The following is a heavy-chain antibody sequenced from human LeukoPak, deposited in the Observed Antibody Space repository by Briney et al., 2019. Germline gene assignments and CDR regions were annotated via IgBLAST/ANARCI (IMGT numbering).Heavy chain of an antibody. CDR2: IYTSGST. V-gene: IGHV4-4*07. Sequence: PSETLSLTCTVSGFSISSYYWSWFRQPPGKGLNGLGVIYTSGSTNYNHSPKSRVTMSVDKSKHQFSLKLSSVTAADTAVYYCARDVFCSGSSCLRAFDYWGQGTLVTVSS. CDR3: ARDVFCSGSSCLRAFDY. D-gene: IGHD2-15*01. CDR1: GFSISSYY. J-gene: IGHJ4*02.